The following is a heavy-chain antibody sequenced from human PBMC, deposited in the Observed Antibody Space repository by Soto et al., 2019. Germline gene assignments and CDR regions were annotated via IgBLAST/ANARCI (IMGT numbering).Heavy chain of an antibody. CDR2: IIPIFGTA. Sequence: QVQLVQSGAEVKKPGSSVKVSCKASGVTFSSYAISWVRQAPGQGLEWMGGIIPIFGTANYAQKFQGRVTITADESTSKDYMALSSLRSEDTAVYYCASDRPSAIFRYVDSTPRVDFDYWGHGTLVTVSS. D-gene: IGHD3-9*01. CDR1: GVTFSSYA. J-gene: IGHJ4*01. CDR3: ASDRPSAIFRYVDSTPRVDFDY. V-gene: IGHV1-69*01.